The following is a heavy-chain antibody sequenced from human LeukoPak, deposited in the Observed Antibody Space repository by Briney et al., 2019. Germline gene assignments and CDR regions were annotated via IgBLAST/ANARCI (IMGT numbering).Heavy chain of an antibody. CDR3: ARLKLLWSNYFDY. D-gene: IGHD2-2*01. CDR2: MKQDGSEK. J-gene: IGHJ4*02. CDR1: GFTFSNYW. V-gene: IGHV3-7*01. Sequence: GGSLRLSCAASGFTFSNYWMSWVRQAPGKGLEWVANMKQDGSEKYYVDSVKGRFTISRDNAKNSLYLQMNSLRAEDTAVYYCARLKLLWSNYFDYWGQGTLVTVSS.